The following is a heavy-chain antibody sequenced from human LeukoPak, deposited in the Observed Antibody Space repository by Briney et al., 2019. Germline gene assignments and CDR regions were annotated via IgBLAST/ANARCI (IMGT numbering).Heavy chain of an antibody. CDR1: GGSVSSGSYY. J-gene: IGHJ4*02. CDR2: IYYSGST. CDR3: ARDGEGYYYDSSGYYEAYFDY. Sequence: PSETLSLTCTVSGGSVSSGSYYWSWIRQPPGKGLEWIGYIYYSGSTYYNPSLKSRVTISVDTSKNQFSLKLSSVTAADTAVYYCARDGEGYYYDSSGYYEAYFDYWGQGTLVTVSS. V-gene: IGHV4-61*01. D-gene: IGHD3-22*01.